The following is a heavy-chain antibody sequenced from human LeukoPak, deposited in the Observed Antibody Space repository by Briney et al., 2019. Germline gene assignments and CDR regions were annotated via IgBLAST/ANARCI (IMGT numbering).Heavy chain of an antibody. CDR3: ASRIAAGFDY. CDR1: GGSFSGYY. CDR2: INHSGST. Sequence: PSETLSLTCAVYGGSFSGYYWSWIRQPPGKGLEWIGEINHSGSTNYNPSLKGRVTISVDTSKDQFSLKLSSVTAADTAVYYCASRIAAGFDYWGQGTLVTVSS. V-gene: IGHV4-34*01. J-gene: IGHJ4*02. D-gene: IGHD6-13*01.